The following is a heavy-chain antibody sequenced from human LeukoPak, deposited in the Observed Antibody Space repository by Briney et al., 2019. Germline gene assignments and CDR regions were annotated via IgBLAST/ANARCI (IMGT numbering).Heavy chain of an antibody. CDR2: ISSSSSTI. J-gene: IGHJ6*02. CDR1: GFTFSSYS. Sequence: GGSLRLSCAASGFTFSSYSMNWVRQAPGKGLEWVSYISSSSSTIYYADSVKGRFTISRDNAKNSLYLQMNSLRAEDTAVYYCARVGYLWFGELPGYYYGMDVWGQGTTVTVSS. CDR3: ARVGYLWFGELPGYYYGMDV. D-gene: IGHD3-10*01. V-gene: IGHV3-48*01.